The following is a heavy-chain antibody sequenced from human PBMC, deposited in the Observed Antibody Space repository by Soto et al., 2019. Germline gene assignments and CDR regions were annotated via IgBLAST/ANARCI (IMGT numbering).Heavy chain of an antibody. CDR2: IIPIFGTA. D-gene: IGHD6-6*01. V-gene: IGHV1-69*12. Sequence: QVQLVQSGAEVKKPGSSVKVSCKASGGTFSSYAISWVRQAPGQGLEWMGGIIPIFGTANYAQKFQGRVTITADESTSTAYMELSSLRYEDTAVYYCASGPGYSISSQLPDYYHYGMDVWGQGTTVTVSS. J-gene: IGHJ6*02. CDR1: GGTFSSYA. CDR3: ASGPGYSISSQLPDYYHYGMDV.